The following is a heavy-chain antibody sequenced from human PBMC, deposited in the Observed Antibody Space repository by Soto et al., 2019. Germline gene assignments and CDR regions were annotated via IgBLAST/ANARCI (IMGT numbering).Heavy chain of an antibody. Sequence: EVQLVESGGGLVQPGRSLRLSCAGSGFTFDDFAMHWVRQAPGKGLEWVSGINGNSGRIGYADSVKGRFTISRDNAKNSLYLQMNSLGAEDGALYYCAKDSGVDGSGPFDYWGQGTLVTVSS. D-gene: IGHD2-15*01. CDR3: AKDSGVDGSGPFDY. V-gene: IGHV3-9*01. CDR2: INGNSGRI. J-gene: IGHJ4*02. CDR1: GFTFDDFA.